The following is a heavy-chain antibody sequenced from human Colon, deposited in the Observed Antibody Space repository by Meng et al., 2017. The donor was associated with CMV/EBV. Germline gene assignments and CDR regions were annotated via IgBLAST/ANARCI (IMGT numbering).Heavy chain of an antibody. CDR2: ISNKANSYTT. V-gene: IGHV3-72*01. J-gene: IGHJ4*02. Sequence: GESLKISCAGSGFTFSDHYMDWVRQAPGKGLEWVGRISNKANSYTTQYAASVKGRFTISGDDSKNSVYLQMNGLKTEDTAVYFCAKDWGRSAGYFGFLDQWGQGELVTVSS. D-gene: IGHD3-10*01. CDR3: AKDWGRSAGYFGFLDQ. CDR1: GFTFSDHY.